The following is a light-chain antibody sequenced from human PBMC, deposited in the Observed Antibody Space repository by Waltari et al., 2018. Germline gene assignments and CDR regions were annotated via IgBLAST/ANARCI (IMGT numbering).Light chain of an antibody. CDR3: MQGTHWPWT. J-gene: IGKJ1*01. Sequence: DVVLTQSPLSLPVTLGQPASISCTSSQGLVYSDGNIYLSWFHQRPGQSPRRLIHKISNRNSGVPDRFTGSWSGTDFTLRISRVEAEDVGVYYCMQGTHWPWTFGQGTRVEIK. V-gene: IGKV2-30*01. CDR1: QGLVYSDGNIY. CDR2: KIS.